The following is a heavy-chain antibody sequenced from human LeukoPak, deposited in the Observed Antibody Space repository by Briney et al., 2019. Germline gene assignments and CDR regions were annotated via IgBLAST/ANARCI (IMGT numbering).Heavy chain of an antibody. CDR3: TREDRPFCPFAY. D-gene: IGHD3-22*01. Sequence: SGTLSLTCGVSGGSIDITNYWSWVRQAPGKGVGWVGEISHDGTTNYNPSLRRRVAMSLARANNQFSLSLTSVTAADTAVYYCTREDRPFCPFAYWGQGVLVTVSS. CDR1: GGSIDITNY. J-gene: IGHJ4*02. CDR2: ISHDGTT. V-gene: IGHV4-4*02.